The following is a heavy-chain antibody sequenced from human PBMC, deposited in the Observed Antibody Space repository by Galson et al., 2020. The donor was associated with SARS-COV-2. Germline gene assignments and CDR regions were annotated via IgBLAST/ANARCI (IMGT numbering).Heavy chain of an antibody. CDR3: VRVFSGTVGLDC. CDR1: EFTFSTPW. J-gene: IGHJ4*02. CDR2: INYDGSPL. Sequence: GGPLSLSCAPPEFTFSTPWIYWVPPDPGTGPLFVPPINYDGSPLHYADSVKGRFTISRDNAKNTLYLQMNSLRVEDTALYFCVRVFSGTVGLDCWGQGTLVTVSS. V-gene: IGHV3-74*01. D-gene: IGHD1-26*01.